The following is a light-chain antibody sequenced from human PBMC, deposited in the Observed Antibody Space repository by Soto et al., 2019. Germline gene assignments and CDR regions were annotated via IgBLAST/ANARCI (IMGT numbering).Light chain of an antibody. CDR2: AAS. Sequence: DIQMTQSPSSLSASVGDRVTITCRASQGISNFLAWYQQKPGKVPKLLISAASTLQSGVTSRFSGSGSGTDFNLTISSLQPXDVXXYXXXXYNSPPFTFGPGTKVAIK. J-gene: IGKJ3*01. CDR1: QGISNF. CDR3: XXYNSPPFT. V-gene: IGKV1-27*01.